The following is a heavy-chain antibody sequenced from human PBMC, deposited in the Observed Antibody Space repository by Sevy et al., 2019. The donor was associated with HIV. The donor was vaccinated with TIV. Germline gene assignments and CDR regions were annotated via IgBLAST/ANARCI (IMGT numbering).Heavy chain of an antibody. D-gene: IGHD3-22*01. CDR1: RGSISNYY. CDR2: IYASGST. Sequence: SESLSLTCTVSRGSISNYYWSWIRQPAGKGLEWIGRIYASGSTNYNPSLKSRVTMSVDTSKYQFSLKLSSVTAADTAVYYCARGLWYYVSSGFQYYFDYWGQGTLVTVSS. CDR3: ARGLWYYVSSGFQYYFDY. V-gene: IGHV4-4*07. J-gene: IGHJ4*02.